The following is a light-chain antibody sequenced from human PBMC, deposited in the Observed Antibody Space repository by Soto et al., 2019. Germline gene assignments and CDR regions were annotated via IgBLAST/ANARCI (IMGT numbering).Light chain of an antibody. Sequence: GARVTITCRASESISEWLAWYQQKPGKAPKVLIYEASTLESGVPSRFSGSGSGTEFTLTISSLQPDDFATYYCQQYNHYPLTFGGGTKVEIK. V-gene: IGKV1-5*03. J-gene: IGKJ4*01. CDR3: QQYNHYPLT. CDR2: EAS. CDR1: ESISEW.